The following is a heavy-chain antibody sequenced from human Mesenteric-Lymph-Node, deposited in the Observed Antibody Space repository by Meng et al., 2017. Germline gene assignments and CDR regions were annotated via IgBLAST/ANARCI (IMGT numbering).Heavy chain of an antibody. J-gene: IGHJ4*02. CDR2: ISSSGSTI. Sequence: GESLKISCAASGFTFSDYYMSWIRQAPGKGLEWVSYISSSGSTIYYADSVKGRFTISRDNAKNSLYLQMNSLRAEDTALYYCAKDSIVAVIGGSFDYWGQGTLVTVSS. CDR3: AKDSIVAVIGGSFDY. CDR1: GFTFSDYY. D-gene: IGHD2-21*01. V-gene: IGHV3-11*01.